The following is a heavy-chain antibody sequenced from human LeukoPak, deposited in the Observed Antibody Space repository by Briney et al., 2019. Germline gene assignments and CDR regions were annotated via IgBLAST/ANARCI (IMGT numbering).Heavy chain of an antibody. CDR2: ISWNSGSI. J-gene: IGHJ4*02. CDR3: AKDIYSGYGAVDY. Sequence: GGSLRLSCAASGFTFDDYAMHWVRQAPGKGLEWVSGISWNSGSIGYADSVKGRFTISRDNAKNSLYLQMNSLRAEDTALYYCAKDIYSGYGAVDYWGQGTLVTVSS. D-gene: IGHD5-12*01. V-gene: IGHV3-9*01. CDR1: GFTFDDYA.